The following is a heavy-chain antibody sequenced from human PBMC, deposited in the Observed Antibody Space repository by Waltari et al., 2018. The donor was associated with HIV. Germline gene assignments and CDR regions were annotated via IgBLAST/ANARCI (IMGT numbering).Heavy chain of an antibody. CDR1: GFIFTDFA. CDR3: VKDSGRAADVFDL. J-gene: IGHJ3*01. V-gene: IGHV3-23*01. Sequence: QLLESGGGLVEPGVSLTLSCAGSGFIFTDFAMDGVRQAPGKGLEWVSAIRGGGETFYADSVKGRFTISRDNSKNTLYLQMNSLRADDAAVYYCVKDSGRAADVFDLWGQGTMVTVSS. CDR2: IRGGGET. D-gene: IGHD3-10*01.